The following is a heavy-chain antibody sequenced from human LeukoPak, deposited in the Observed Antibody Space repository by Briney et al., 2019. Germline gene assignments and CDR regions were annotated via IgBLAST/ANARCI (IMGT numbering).Heavy chain of an antibody. CDR1: GGSISSHY. CDR3: ARGTPTWGKRPLDY. J-gene: IGHJ4*02. CDR2: INHSGST. D-gene: IGHD1-26*01. Sequence: SETLSLTCTVSGGSISSHYWSWIRQPPGKGLEWIGEINHSGSTNYNPSLKSRVTISVDTSKNQFSLKLSSVTAADTAVYYCARGTPTWGKRPLDYWGQGTLVTVSS. V-gene: IGHV4-34*01.